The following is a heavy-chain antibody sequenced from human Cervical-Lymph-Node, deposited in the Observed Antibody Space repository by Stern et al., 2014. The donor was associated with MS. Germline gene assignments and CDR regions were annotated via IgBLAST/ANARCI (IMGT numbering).Heavy chain of an antibody. D-gene: IGHD5-18*01. CDR3: ARTSSGYSDGYYYYHGMDV. CDR2: LYPGGIT. J-gene: IGHJ6*02. CDR1: GFSVSSTY. Sequence: EVQLVESGGGLVQPGGSLRLSCAVSGFSVSSTYMSWVRQAPGKGLEWVSVLYPGGITNYGDAVKGRLTISRDDSENTVYLQMSSLRAEDTAVYYCARTSSGYSDGYYYYHGMDVWGQGTTVTVSS. V-gene: IGHV3-66*01.